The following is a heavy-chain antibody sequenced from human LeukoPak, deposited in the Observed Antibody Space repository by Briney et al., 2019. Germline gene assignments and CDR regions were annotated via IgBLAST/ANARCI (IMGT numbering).Heavy chain of an antibody. Sequence: WETLSLTCTVSGGSISSWRYYWGWLRQPPGKGLEWIGNTYCSGSTSYNPSLKSRVTTSVDTSKNQFPLRLSSVTAADTAVYYCARVRSTSWFDSWGQGTLVTVSS. V-gene: IGHV4-39*06. J-gene: IGHJ5*01. CDR1: GGSISSWRYY. CDR2: TYCSGST. D-gene: IGHD1-26*01. CDR3: ARVRSTSWFDS.